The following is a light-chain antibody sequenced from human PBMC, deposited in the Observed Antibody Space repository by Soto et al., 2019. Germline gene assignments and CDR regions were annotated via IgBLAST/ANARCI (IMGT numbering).Light chain of an antibody. CDR2: GAS. Sequence: IVLSQSPAILALSPGDRATLSCRASQSVSSSYLAWYQHKPGQAPRLLIHGASSRVTGIPDRFSGSGSGTDFTLTISRLEPEDFAVYYCQQYGSSGTFGQGTKVDI. V-gene: IGKV3-20*01. CDR1: QSVSSSY. CDR3: QQYGSSGT. J-gene: IGKJ1*01.